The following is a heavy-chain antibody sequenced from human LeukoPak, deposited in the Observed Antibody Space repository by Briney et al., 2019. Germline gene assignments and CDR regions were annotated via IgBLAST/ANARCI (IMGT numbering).Heavy chain of an antibody. CDR1: GFTFSSYS. V-gene: IGHV3-21*01. J-gene: IGHJ4*02. CDR2: ISSSSSYI. D-gene: IGHD3-10*01. CDR3: VKVAKYYYGSETYYFFEH. Sequence: GGSLRLSCAASGFTFSSYSMNWARQAPGKGLEWVSSISSSSSYIYYADSVKGRFTISRDNAKNSLDLQMNSLRVEDTGIYYCVKVAKYYYGSETYYFFEHWGQGTPVTASS.